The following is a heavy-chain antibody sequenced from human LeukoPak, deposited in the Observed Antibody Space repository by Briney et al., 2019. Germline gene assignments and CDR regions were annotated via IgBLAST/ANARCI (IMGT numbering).Heavy chain of an antibody. V-gene: IGHV1-18*01. D-gene: IGHD3-10*01. J-gene: IGHJ4*02. CDR3: TRDPAHEEVRGIFIPYFDC. CDR1: GYTXARYG. Sequence: GASVKVSCKASGYTXARYGISWVRQAPGQGLEWMGWISANSGYTNYAQNLQGRLTMTTDTSTSTAYMELRSLRADDTAMYYCTRDPAHEEVRGIFIPYFDCWGQGTLVTVSS. CDR2: ISANSGYT.